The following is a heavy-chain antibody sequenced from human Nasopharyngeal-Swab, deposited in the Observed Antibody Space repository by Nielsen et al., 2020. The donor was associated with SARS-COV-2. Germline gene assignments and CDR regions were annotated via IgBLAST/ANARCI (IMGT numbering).Heavy chain of an antibody. J-gene: IGHJ4*02. Sequence: DSVKGRFTISRDNAKNSLYLQMNSLRDEDTAVYYCASLNSGPFDYWGQGTLVTVSS. V-gene: IGHV3-48*02. CDR3: ASLNSGPFDY. D-gene: IGHD5-12*01.